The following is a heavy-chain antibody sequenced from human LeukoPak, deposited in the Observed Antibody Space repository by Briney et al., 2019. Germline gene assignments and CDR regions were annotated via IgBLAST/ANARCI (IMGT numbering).Heavy chain of an antibody. CDR2: ISSSSSYI. D-gene: IGHD2-2*01. CDR1: GFTFSSYS. V-gene: IGHV3-21*01. CDR3: ARHADIVVVPAAKYFQH. Sequence: PGGSLRLSCAASGFTFSSYSMNWVRQAPGKGLEWVSSISSSSSYIYYADSVKGRFTISRDNAKNSLYQQMNSLRAEDTAVYYCARHADIVVVPAAKYFQHWGQGTLVTVSS. J-gene: IGHJ1*01.